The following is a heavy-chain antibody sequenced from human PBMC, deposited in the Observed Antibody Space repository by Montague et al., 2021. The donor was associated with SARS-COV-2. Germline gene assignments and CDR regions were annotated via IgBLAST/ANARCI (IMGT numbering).Heavy chain of an antibody. J-gene: IGHJ4*02. CDR3: AGQPHLASVYYFDY. CDR1: GASITTYY. V-gene: IGHV4-59*01. Sequence: SETLSLTCTVSGASITTYYWSWIRQAPGKGLEWIAYIFHSGHTNYNPSLRSRVAISIDTSRDQFSLSLTSITAADTAVYYCAGQPHLASVYYFDYWGLGTLVTVSS. CDR2: IFHSGHT. D-gene: IGHD3-10*01.